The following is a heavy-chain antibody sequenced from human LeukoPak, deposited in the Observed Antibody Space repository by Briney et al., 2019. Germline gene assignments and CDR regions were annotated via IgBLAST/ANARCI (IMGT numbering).Heavy chain of an antibody. CDR2: IKQDGSEK. D-gene: IGHD5-12*01. CDR1: GFTFSSYW. V-gene: IGHV3-7*03. J-gene: IGHJ6*04. Sequence: GGSLRLSCAASGFTFSSYWMSWVRQAPGKGLEWVANIKQDGSEKYYVDSVKGRFTISRDNAKNSLYLQMNSLRAEDTAVYYCARECHSGYDCDPIMDVWGKGTTVAVSS. CDR3: ARECHSGYDCDPIMDV.